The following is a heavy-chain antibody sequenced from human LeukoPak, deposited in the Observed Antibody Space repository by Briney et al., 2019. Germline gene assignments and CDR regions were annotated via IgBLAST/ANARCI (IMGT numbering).Heavy chain of an antibody. D-gene: IGHD5-18*01. CDR2: VSGGGGST. CDR1: GFTFSSYA. J-gene: IGHJ4*02. V-gene: IGHV3-23*01. Sequence: PGGSLRLSCAASGFTFSSYAMSWVRQAPGKGLEWVSTVSGGGGSTYYADSVKGRFTISRDNSKNTLYLQMNSLRAEDTAVYYCAKDQGYNYTPTYFDYWGQGTLVTVSS. CDR3: AKDQGYNYTPTYFDY.